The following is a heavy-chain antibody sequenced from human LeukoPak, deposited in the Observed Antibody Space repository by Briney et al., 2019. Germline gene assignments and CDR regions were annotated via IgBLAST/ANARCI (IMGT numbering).Heavy chain of an antibody. D-gene: IGHD6-13*01. CDR2: INPNSGGT. Sequence: APVMLSCKPSLDRLTVVYMHCVQHAAGQMLKKIGWINPNSGGTNYAQKCQGRVTMTRDTSINTAYMELSRLRFDDTAVYYCARAAIPAADFDSWGRGSQVTASS. V-gene: IGHV1-2*02. CDR3: ARAAIPAADFDS. J-gene: IGHJ4*02. CDR1: LDRLTVVY.